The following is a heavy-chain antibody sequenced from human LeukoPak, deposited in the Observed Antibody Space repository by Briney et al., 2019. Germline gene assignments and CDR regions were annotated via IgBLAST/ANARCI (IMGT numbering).Heavy chain of an antibody. J-gene: IGHJ4*02. Sequence: ASVKVSCKASGYTFTGYYLHWVRQAPGQGLEWMGWINPHSGGTNYAQKFQGRVTMTRYTSISTAYMELSRLKSDDTSVYYCARRKVVPAANFDYWGQGTLVTVSS. D-gene: IGHD2-2*01. CDR3: ARRKVVPAANFDY. CDR2: INPHSGGT. CDR1: GYTFTGYY. V-gene: IGHV1-2*02.